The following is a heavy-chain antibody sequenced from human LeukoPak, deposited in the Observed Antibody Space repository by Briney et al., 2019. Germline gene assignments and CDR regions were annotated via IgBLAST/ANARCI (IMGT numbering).Heavy chain of an antibody. D-gene: IGHD5-24*01. CDR2: INHSGNT. V-gene: IGHV4-34*01. Sequence: SETLSLTCAVYGGSFTDYYWNWIRQSPEKGLEWIGEINHSGNTNYNPSLESRGAISVDTSNKQFSLRLSSVTAADTAVYYCVRVRWLQANGDVWGQGTTVTVSS. CDR3: VRVRWLQANGDV. CDR1: GGSFTDYY. J-gene: IGHJ6*02.